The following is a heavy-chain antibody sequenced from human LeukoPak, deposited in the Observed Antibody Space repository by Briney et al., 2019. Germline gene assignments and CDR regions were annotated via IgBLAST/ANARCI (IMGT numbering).Heavy chain of an antibody. J-gene: IGHJ5*02. CDR1: GGTFSSYA. CDR3: ARDPSPGQWPPTGGHWFDP. CDR2: IIPIFGTA. Sequence: GASVKVSCKASGGTFSSYAISWVRQAPGQGLEWMGGIIPIFGTANYAQKFQGRVTITADESTSTVYMELSSLRSEDTAVYYCARDPSPGQWPPTGGHWFDPWGQGTLVTVSS. V-gene: IGHV1-69*13. D-gene: IGHD6-19*01.